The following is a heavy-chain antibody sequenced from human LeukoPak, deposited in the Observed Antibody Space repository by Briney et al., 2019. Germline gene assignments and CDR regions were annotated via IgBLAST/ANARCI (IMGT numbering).Heavy chain of an antibody. D-gene: IGHD6-13*01. Sequence: PSETLSLTCAVYGGSFSGYYWSWIRQPPGKGLEWIGEINHSGSTNYNLSLKSRVSISVDSSKNQFSLKVSSVTAADTAVYYCARGSDTAAGLYWGQGILVTVSS. V-gene: IGHV4-34*01. J-gene: IGHJ4*02. CDR1: GGSFSGYY. CDR2: INHSGST. CDR3: ARGSDTAAGLY.